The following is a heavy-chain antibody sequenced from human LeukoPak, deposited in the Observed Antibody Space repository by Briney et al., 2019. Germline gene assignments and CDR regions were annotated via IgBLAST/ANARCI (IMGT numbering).Heavy chain of an antibody. Sequence: PSETLSLTCTVSGGSISSYYWSWIRQPPGKGLEWIGEINHSGSTNYNPSLKSRVTISVDTSKNQFSLKLSSVTAADTAVYYCARGRPYDSSGYDLDYWGQGTLVTVSS. V-gene: IGHV4-34*01. CDR3: ARGRPYDSSGYDLDY. D-gene: IGHD3-22*01. CDR1: GGSISSYY. J-gene: IGHJ4*02. CDR2: INHSGST.